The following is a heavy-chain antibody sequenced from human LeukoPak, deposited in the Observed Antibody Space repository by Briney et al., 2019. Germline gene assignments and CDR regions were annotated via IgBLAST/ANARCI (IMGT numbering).Heavy chain of an antibody. Sequence: SVKVSCKASGGTFSSYAISWVRQAPGQGLEWMGGIIPIFGTANYAQKFQGRVTITTDESTSRAYMELSSLRSEDTAVYYCAAASGDCSGGSCAGYWGQGTLVTVSS. V-gene: IGHV1-69*05. D-gene: IGHD2-15*01. CDR1: GGTFSSYA. J-gene: IGHJ4*02. CDR3: AAASGDCSGGSCAGY. CDR2: IIPIFGTA.